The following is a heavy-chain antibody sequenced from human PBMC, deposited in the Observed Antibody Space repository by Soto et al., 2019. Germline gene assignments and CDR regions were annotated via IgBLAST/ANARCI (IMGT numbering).Heavy chain of an antibody. CDR3: ARIRLVEWFFINVDVYDMDV. CDR2: ISSDSRTI. Sequence: GGSLRLSCVASGFSLSDYAVNWVRQAPGKGLEWVSFISSDSRTIYYADSVEGRFTVSRDNARNSVSLQMDSLRDEDAAVYYCARIRLVEWFFINVDVYDMDVWGQGTPVTVSS. CDR1: GFSLSDYA. J-gene: IGHJ6*02. V-gene: IGHV3-48*02. D-gene: IGHD3-3*01.